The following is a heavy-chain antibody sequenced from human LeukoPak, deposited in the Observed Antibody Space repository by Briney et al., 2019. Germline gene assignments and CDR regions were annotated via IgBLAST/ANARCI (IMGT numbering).Heavy chain of an antibody. CDR1: GFTFSSYG. CDR2: IWYDGSNK. CDR3: AREYDSSGWTIDY. D-gene: IGHD3-22*01. Sequence: GGSLRLSCAASGFTFSSYGMHWVRQAPGKGLEWVAVIWYDGSNKYYADSVKGRFTNSRDNSKNTLYLQMNSLRAEDTAVYYCAREYDSSGWTIDYWGQGTLVTVSS. V-gene: IGHV3-33*01. J-gene: IGHJ4*02.